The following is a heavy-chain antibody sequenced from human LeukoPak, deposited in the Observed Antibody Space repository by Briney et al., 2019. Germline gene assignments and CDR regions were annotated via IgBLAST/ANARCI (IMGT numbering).Heavy chain of an antibody. V-gene: IGHV3-21*01. J-gene: IGHJ4*02. D-gene: IGHD3-3*01. CDR2: ISSSSSYI. CDR1: GFTFSSYS. Sequence: GGSLRLSCAASGFTFSSYSMNWVRQAPGKGLEWVSSISSSSSYIYYAGSVNGRFTISRDNAKNSLYLQMNSLRAEDTAVYYCARDPNPYYDFWSGYPTLGYWGQGTLVTVSS. CDR3: ARDPNPYYDFWSGYPTLGY.